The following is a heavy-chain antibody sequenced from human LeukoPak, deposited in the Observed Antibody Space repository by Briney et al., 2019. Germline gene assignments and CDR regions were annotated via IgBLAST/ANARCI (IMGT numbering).Heavy chain of an antibody. J-gene: IGHJ4*02. D-gene: IGHD3-16*01. Sequence: ASVKVSCKASGYTFTSYGISWVRQAPGQGLEWMGWISAYNGNTNYAQKLQGRVTMTTDTSTSTAYMELSSLRSEDTAVYYCAREQIYYNYVWGSYFFDYWGQGTLVTVSS. CDR2: ISAYNGNT. CDR3: AREQIYYNYVWGSYFFDY. CDR1: GYTFTSYG. V-gene: IGHV1-18*01.